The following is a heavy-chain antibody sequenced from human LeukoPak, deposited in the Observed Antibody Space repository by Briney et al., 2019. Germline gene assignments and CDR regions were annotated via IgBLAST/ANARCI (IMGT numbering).Heavy chain of an antibody. J-gene: IGHJ4*02. V-gene: IGHV3-30*03. Sequence: GGSLRLSCAASGFTFSSYGMHWVRQAPGKGLEWVAVISYDGSNIYYADSVKGRFIISRDNSKNTLYLRVNSLRVEDTAIYYCARAPRWGSAAYFDYWGQGTLVTVSS. CDR2: ISYDGSNI. D-gene: IGHD7-27*01. CDR3: ARAPRWGSAAYFDY. CDR1: GFTFSSYG.